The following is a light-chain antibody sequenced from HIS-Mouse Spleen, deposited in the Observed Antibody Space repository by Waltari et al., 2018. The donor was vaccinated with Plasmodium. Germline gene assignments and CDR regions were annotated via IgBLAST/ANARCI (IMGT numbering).Light chain of an antibody. V-gene: IGLV1-40*01. Sequence: QSVLTQPPSVSGGPGQRVTISCTGRSPNIGAGYDVHGYQQLPGTAPKPLIYGNSNRPSGVPDRFSGSKSGTSASLAITGLQAEDEADYYCQSYDSSLSVVFGGGTKLTVL. CDR2: GNS. J-gene: IGLJ2*01. CDR1: SPNIGAGYD. CDR3: QSYDSSLSVV.